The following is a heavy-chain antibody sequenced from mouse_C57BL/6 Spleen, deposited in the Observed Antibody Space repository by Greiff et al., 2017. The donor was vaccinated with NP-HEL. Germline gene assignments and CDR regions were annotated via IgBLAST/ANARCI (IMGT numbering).Heavy chain of an antibody. J-gene: IGHJ2*01. CDR3: ARRSYGSSYDFDY. CDR1: GYTFTGYW. CDR2: ILPGRGST. Sequence: VKLQESGAELMKPGASVKLSCKATGYTFTGYWIEWVKQRPGHGLEWIGEILPGRGSTNYNEKFKGKATFTADTSSNTAYMQLSSLTTEDSAIYYCARRSYGSSYDFDYWGQGTTLTVSS. D-gene: IGHD1-1*01. V-gene: IGHV1-9*01.